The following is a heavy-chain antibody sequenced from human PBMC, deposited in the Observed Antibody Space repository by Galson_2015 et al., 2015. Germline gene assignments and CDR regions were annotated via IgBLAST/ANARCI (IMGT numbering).Heavy chain of an antibody. CDR3: AKEDTSSWGDEYFDY. CDR2: ISGSGGTT. V-gene: IGHV3-23*01. CDR1: GFTFKTYA. Sequence: SLRLSCAASGFTFKTYAMSWVRQAPGKGLEWVSGISGSGGTTYYADSLKGRFTISRDNSKNTLFLQMSSLRVEDTAVYYCAKEDTSSWGDEYFDYWGQGTLVTVSS. D-gene: IGHD6-13*01. J-gene: IGHJ4*02.